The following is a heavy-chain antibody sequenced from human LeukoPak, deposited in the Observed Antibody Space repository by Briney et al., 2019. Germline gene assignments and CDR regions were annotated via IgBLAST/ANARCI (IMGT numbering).Heavy chain of an antibody. CDR1: GFTFRNYA. J-gene: IGHJ4*02. D-gene: IGHD2-8*01. V-gene: IGHV3-23*01. Sequence: KSGGSLRLSCAASGFTFRNYAMSWVRQAPGKGLEWVSGISGNGDKIYYADPVKGRFTISRDNSKNTLYLQMNSLRVEDTAVYYCAQETGCGTSGGFDYWGQGTLVTVSS. CDR3: AQETGCGTSGGFDY. CDR2: ISGNGDKI.